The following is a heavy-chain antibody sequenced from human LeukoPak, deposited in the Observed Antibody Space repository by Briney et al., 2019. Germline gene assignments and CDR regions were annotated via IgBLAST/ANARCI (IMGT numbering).Heavy chain of an antibody. J-gene: IGHJ4*02. CDR1: GYTFTSYG. CDR2: ISAYNANT. Sequence: GASVKVSCKASGYTFTSYGISWVRQAPGQGLEWMGWISAYNANTNYAQRLQGRVTMTTDTSTSTAYMELRSLRSDDTAVYYCASSKWSSGWYSYWGQGTLVTVSS. D-gene: IGHD6-19*01. V-gene: IGHV1-18*01. CDR3: ASSKWSSGWYSY.